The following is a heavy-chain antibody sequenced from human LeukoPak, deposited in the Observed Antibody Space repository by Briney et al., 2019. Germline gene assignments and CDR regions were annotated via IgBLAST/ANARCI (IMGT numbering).Heavy chain of an antibody. D-gene: IGHD3-10*01. CDR1: GFTFSSYS. CDR3: ARGGTLITMVRGVPPYYFDY. Sequence: GGSLRLSCAASGFTFSSYSMNWVRQAPRKGLEWVSSISSSSSYIYYADSVKGRFTISRDNAKNSLYLQMNSLRAEDTAVYYCARGGTLITMVRGVPPYYFDYWGQGTLVTVSS. CDR2: ISSSSSYI. J-gene: IGHJ4*02. V-gene: IGHV3-21*01.